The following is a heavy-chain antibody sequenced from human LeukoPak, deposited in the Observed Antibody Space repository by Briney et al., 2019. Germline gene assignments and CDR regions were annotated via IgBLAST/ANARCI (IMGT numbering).Heavy chain of an antibody. V-gene: IGHV4-34*01. CDR1: GGSFSGHY. CDR3: ARGRTGAAALDF. Sequence: SETLSLTCAVYGGSFSGHYWTWIRQAPGKGLEWVGESTHTGSTNYNPSLKSRVTISVDTSKNQFSLKLTSVSAADTAVYHCARGRTGAAALDFWGPGTLVTVSS. CDR2: STHTGST. D-gene: IGHD2-2*01. J-gene: IGHJ4*02.